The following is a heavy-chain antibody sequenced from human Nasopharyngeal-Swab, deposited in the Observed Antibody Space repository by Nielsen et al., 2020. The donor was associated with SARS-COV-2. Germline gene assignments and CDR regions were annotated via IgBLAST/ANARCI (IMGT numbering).Heavy chain of an antibody. CDR1: GGTFSSYA. V-gene: IGHV1-69*13. Sequence: SVKVSCKASGGTFSSYAISWVRQAPGQGLEWMGGIIPIFGTANYAQKFQGRVTITADESTSTAYMELSSLRSEDTVVYYCARQSEYYYYYYGMDVWGQGTTVTVSS. J-gene: IGHJ6*02. CDR2: IIPIFGTA. CDR3: ARQSEYYYYYYGMDV.